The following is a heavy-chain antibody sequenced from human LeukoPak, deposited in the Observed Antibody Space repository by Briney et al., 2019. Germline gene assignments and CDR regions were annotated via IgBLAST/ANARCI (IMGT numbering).Heavy chain of an antibody. CDR1: GGSINSGDNY. CDR3: ARGGYSGYDFWFDP. Sequence: SETLSLTCTVSGGSINSGDNYWSWIRQPPGKGLEWIGFIYYRGTTYYNPSLKSRVSISIDTSRNQFSLKLNSVAAADTAVYYCARGGYSGYDFWFDPWGQGTLVTVSS. V-gene: IGHV4-30-4*01. D-gene: IGHD5-12*01. J-gene: IGHJ5*02. CDR2: IYYRGTT.